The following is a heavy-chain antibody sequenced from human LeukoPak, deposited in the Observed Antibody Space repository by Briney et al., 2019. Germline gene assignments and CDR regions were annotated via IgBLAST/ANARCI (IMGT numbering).Heavy chain of an antibody. CDR2: ISDSGNT. D-gene: IGHD2-21*02. V-gene: IGHV3-21*01. CDR1: GFTLSSYA. J-gene: IGHJ4*02. CDR3: ARVCGGDCYSGWGFDY. Sequence: PGGSLRLSCAASGFTLSSYAMSWVRQAPGKGLEWVSAISDSGNTYHADSVKGRFTISRDNAKNSLYLQMNSLRAEDTAVYYCARVCGGDCYSGWGFDYWGQGNLVTVSS.